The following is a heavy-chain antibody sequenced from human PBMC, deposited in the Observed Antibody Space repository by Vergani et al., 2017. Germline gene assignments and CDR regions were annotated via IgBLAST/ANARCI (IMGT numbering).Heavy chain of an antibody. CDR3: AGQTTYSDS. Sequence: EVELVQSGPEMRKPGESLKISCKGSEYSFGNYWIGWVRQMPGKGLEWMGIIYPADSDTRYSPSFQGQVTISADKSISTAFLQWDSLKASDTALYYCAGQTTYSDSWGQGTLVTVSS. D-gene: IGHD1-1*01. CDR2: IYPADSDT. V-gene: IGHV5-51*01. CDR1: EYSFGNYW. J-gene: IGHJ4*02.